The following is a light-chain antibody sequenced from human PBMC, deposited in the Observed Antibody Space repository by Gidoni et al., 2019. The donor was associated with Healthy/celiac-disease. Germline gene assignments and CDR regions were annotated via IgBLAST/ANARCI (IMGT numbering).Light chain of an antibody. CDR3: QQYGSSPALT. V-gene: IGKV3-20*01. CDR2: GAS. Sequence: VLTQSPGTLSFSPGERAILSCSASQSVSSSYLAWYQQKPGQAPRLLIYGASSRATGIPDRFSGSGSGTDFTLTISRLEPEDFAVYYCQQYGSSPALTFGGGTKVEIK. CDR1: QSVSSSY. J-gene: IGKJ4*01.